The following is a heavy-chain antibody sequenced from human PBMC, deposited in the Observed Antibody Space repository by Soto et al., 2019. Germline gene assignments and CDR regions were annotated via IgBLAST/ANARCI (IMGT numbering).Heavy chain of an antibody. CDR3: ARTIYCIICVCIPLYGMYP. D-gene: IGHD2-8*01. Sequence: PSKPLSLSCAVSGYSISSGYNWGWIRQPPGKGLEWIGSIHHSGTTHYNPSLKSRVTISVDTSKNQFSLKLSSVTAADTAVYYCARTIYCIICVCIPLYGMYPWGQRATVTVS. CDR1: GYSISSGYN. J-gene: IGHJ6*02. CDR2: IHHSGTT. V-gene: IGHV4-38-2*01.